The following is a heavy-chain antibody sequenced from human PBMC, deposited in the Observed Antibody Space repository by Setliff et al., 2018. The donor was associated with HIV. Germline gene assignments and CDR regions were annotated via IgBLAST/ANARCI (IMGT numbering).Heavy chain of an antibody. CDR1: GGTFSSYG. CDR3: ARGESIAVAYYHYYYMDV. CDR2: IIPIFGTA. Sequence: SVKVSCKASGGTFSSYGISWVRQAPGRGLEWMGGIIPIFGTANYAQKFQGRVTITADESTSTAYMELSSLRSEDTAVYYCARGESIAVAYYHYYYMDVWGKGTTVTVSS. V-gene: IGHV1-69*13. D-gene: IGHD6-19*01. J-gene: IGHJ6*03.